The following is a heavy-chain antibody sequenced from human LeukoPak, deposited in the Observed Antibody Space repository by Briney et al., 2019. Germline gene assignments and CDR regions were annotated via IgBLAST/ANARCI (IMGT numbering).Heavy chain of an antibody. D-gene: IGHD3/OR15-3a*01. CDR3: ARQTGSGLFILP. Sequence: SETLSLTCTVSDYSISSGYGYYWGWIRQPPGKGLEWIGSIYYSGNTYYNASLKSQVSISIDTSKNQFSLRLTSVTAADTAVYYCARQTGSGLFILPGGQGTLVTVSS. CDR2: IYYSGNT. V-gene: IGHV4-39*01. J-gene: IGHJ4*02. CDR1: DYSISSGYGYY.